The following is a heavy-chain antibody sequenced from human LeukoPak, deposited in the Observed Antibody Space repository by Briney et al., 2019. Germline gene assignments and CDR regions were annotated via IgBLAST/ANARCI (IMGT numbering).Heavy chain of an antibody. CDR1: GYFISSSYY. CDR3: ARQIVVVPAATNFDY. D-gene: IGHD2-2*01. CDR2: IYYSGST. Sequence: SETLSLTCTVSGYFISSSYYWGWIRQPPGKGLEWIGSIYYSGSTYYNPSLKSRVTTSVDTSKNQFSLKLSSVTAADTAVYYCARQIVVVPAATNFDYWGQGTLVTVSS. V-gene: IGHV4-38-2*02. J-gene: IGHJ4*02.